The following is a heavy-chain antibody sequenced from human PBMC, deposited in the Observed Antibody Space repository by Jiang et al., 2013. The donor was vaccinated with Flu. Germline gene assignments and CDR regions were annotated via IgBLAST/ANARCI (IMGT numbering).Heavy chain of an antibody. Sequence: QTLSLTCAISGDSVSGNTVTWNWVRQSPSRGLQWLGRTYYRSKWYNEYAESVKSRVTINSDTSKNQFSLQLNSVTPDDTAVYYCARGIKTSYGYPFDHWGQGTLVTVSS. CDR1: GDSVSGNTVT. V-gene: IGHV6-1*01. D-gene: IGHD5-18*01. CDR2: TYYRSKWYN. J-gene: IGHJ4*02. CDR3: ARGIKTSYGYPFDH.